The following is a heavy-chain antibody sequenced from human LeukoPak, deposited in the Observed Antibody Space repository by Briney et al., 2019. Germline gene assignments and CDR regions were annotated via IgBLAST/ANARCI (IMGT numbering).Heavy chain of an antibody. J-gene: IGHJ4*02. CDR3: ARGLSSGWYSDY. V-gene: IGHV1-8*01. CDR2: MNPNSGNT. D-gene: IGHD6-19*01. CDR1: GYTFTSYD. Sequence: GASVKVSCKASGYTFTSYDINWVRQATGQGLEWMGWMNPNSGNTGCAQKFQGRVTMTRNTSISTAYMELSSLRSEDTAEYYCARGLSSGWYSDYWGQGTLVTVSS.